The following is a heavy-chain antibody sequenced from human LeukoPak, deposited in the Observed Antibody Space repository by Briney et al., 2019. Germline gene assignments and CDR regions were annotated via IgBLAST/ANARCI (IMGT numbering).Heavy chain of an antibody. CDR2: IHTRGST. CDR1: GGSISSYH. J-gene: IGHJ4*01. D-gene: IGHD5-12*01. Sequence: PSETLSLTCTGSGGSISSYHWRWIRQPAGKGLELIGRIHTRGSTNYNPSLKSRATMSVDTSKNQFSLNLSSVTAADTAVYYCARGWINLDYWGHGTLVTVSS. V-gene: IGHV4-4*07. CDR3: ARGWINLDY.